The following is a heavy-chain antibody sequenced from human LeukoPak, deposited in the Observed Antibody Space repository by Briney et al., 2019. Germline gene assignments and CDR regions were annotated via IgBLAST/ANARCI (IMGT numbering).Heavy chain of an antibody. V-gene: IGHV3-23*01. CDR3: AKDPDSCSSASCFLFDY. J-gene: IGHJ4*02. D-gene: IGHD2-2*01. Sequence: GGSLRLSCAASGFTFSSYAMSWVRQAPGKGLEWVSAISGSGGSTYYADSVKGRFTISRDNSKNTLYLQMNSLRAEDTAVYYCAKDPDSCSSASCFLFDYWGQGTLVTVS. CDR2: ISGSGGST. CDR1: GFTFSSYA.